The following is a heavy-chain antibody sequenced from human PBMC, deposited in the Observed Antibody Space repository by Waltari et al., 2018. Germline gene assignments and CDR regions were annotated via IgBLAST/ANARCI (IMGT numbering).Heavy chain of an antibody. V-gene: IGHV3-30*18. CDR3: TKEHADYGIDV. CDR1: GFPFSSFA. CDR2: ISYDGSET. J-gene: IGHJ6*02. Sequence: QVQLVESGGGVVQPGKSLRLSCGASGFPFSSFAMHWVRQAPGKGLEWVAIISYDGSETYYAESVRGRFTISRDNSNNTPYLQMNSLRGEDTALYYCTKEHADYGIDVWGQGTTVTVSS.